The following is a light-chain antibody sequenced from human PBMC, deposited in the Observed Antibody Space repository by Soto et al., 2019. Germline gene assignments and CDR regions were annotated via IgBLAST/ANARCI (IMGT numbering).Light chain of an antibody. CDR3: QQGFSLPWT. Sequence: DIQATESPSSLSASERDRVTITCRARQDIENYFNWYQRKPGTAPRLLIYAASSLHSGVPSTFSASGSGTDFALNIPGLQAEDFGTYYCQQGFSLPWTLGQGTKVDI. CDR2: AAS. V-gene: IGKV1-39*01. J-gene: IGKJ1*01. CDR1: QDIENY.